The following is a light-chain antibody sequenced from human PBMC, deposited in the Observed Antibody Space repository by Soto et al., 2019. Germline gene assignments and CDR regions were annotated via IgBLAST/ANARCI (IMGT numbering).Light chain of an antibody. CDR3: QQLNRYPFT. Sequence: IQLTQSPSSLSASVGDRVTITCRASQGISRSLAWYQQNPGKAPRRLIFEASTLHSGVPSRFSGSGSGTDFTLTISALQPEDFATYYCQQLNRYPFTFGQGTRLEMK. V-gene: IGKV1-9*01. CDR2: EAS. CDR1: QGISRS. J-gene: IGKJ5*01.